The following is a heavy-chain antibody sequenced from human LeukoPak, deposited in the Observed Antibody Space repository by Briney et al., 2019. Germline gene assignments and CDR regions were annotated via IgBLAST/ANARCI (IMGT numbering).Heavy chain of an antibody. J-gene: IGHJ4*02. V-gene: IGHV3-21*01. D-gene: IGHD6-19*01. CDR3: AVAGTISVFDY. Sequence: PGGSLRLSCAASGFTFSSYSMNWVRQAPGKGLEWVSSISSSSSYIYYADSVKGRFTISRDNSKNTLYLQMNSLRAEDTAVYYCAVAGTISVFDYWGREPWSPSPQ. CDR1: GFTFSSYS. CDR2: ISSSSSYI.